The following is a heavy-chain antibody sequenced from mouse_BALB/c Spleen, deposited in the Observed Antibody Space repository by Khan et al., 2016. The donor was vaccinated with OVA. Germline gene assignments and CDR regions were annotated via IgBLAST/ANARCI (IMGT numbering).Heavy chain of an antibody. D-gene: IGHD1-2*01. Sequence: EVKLEESGPGLVKPSQSLSLTCTVTGYSITSGYGWNWIRQFPGNKLEWMGYISYSGSTNCNPSRKSRISITRDTSKNQFFLQLNSVTTEDTATYYCARTARIKYWGQGTTLTVSS. CDR2: ISYSGST. CDR1: GYSITSGYG. J-gene: IGHJ2*01. CDR3: ARTARIKY. V-gene: IGHV3-2*02.